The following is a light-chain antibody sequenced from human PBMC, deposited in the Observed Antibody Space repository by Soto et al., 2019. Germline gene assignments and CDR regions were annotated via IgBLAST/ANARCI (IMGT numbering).Light chain of an antibody. CDR2: GAA. CDR1: QSVSSSY. CDR3: QQYGNSPIT. Sequence: EIVLTQSPGTLSLSPGERATLSCRASQSVSSSYLAWYQQKPGQSPRLLISGAASRATGIPDRFSGSGSGTDFTLTISRLEPEDFAIYYCQQYGNSPITFGQGTRLEIK. J-gene: IGKJ5*01. V-gene: IGKV3-20*01.